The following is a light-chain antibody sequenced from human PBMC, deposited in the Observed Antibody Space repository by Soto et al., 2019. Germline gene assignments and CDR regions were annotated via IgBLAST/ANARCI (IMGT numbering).Light chain of an antibody. Sequence: EIVVTQAPATLSVSPAESATHYCKASQSVSSCLAWYQQKPGQAPRLLIYNAFNRATGIPDRFSGSGSGTDFTLTISRLEPEDFAVYYCQQYGSSPGTFGGGTKVDIK. J-gene: IGKJ4*01. CDR2: NAF. CDR3: QQYGSSPGT. V-gene: IGKV3-20*01. CDR1: QSVSSC.